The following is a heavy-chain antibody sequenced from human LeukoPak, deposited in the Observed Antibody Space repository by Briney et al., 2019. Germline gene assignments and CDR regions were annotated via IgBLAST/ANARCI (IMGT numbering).Heavy chain of an antibody. CDR3: ARVDLRYFEDY. V-gene: IGHV3-48*02. J-gene: IGHJ4*02. D-gene: IGHD3-9*01. Sequence: GGSLRLSCAASGFTFRSYSMHWVRQAPGKGLEWVSYVSSSSTIYYADSVKGRFTISRDDAKNSLFLQTNSLRDEDTAVYYCARVDLRYFEDYWGQGTLVTVSS. CDR1: GFTFRSYS. CDR2: VSSSSTI.